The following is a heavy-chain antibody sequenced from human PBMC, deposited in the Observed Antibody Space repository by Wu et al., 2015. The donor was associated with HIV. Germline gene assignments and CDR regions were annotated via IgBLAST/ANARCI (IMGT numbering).Heavy chain of an antibody. V-gene: IGHV1-2*02. J-gene: IGHJ4*03. CDR2: INPNSGGT. D-gene: IGHD3-22*01. Sequence: QVQLVQSGAEVKKPGASVKVSCKASGYTFSGYYIHWVRQAPGQGLEWMGWINPNSGGTNYAQKFQGRVTMTRDTSISTASLLLSSLRFDDTAVYYCARGGLYYYDSSGYYPGVRDWGRG. CDR3: ARGGLYYYDSSGYYPGVRD. CDR1: GYTFSGYY.